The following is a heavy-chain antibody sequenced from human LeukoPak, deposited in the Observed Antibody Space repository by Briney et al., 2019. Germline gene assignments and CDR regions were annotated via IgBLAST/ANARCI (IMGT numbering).Heavy chain of an antibody. CDR3: ARGQRYCTNGVCLYYYYYMDV. J-gene: IGHJ6*03. CDR2: INHSGST. Sequence: SETLSLTCAVYGGSFSGYYWSWIRQPPGKGLEWIGEINHSGSTNYNPSPKSRVTISVDTSKNQFSLKLSSVTAADTAVYYCARGQRYCTNGVCLYYYYYMDVWGKGTTVTVSS. V-gene: IGHV4-34*01. D-gene: IGHD2-8*01. CDR1: GGSFSGYY.